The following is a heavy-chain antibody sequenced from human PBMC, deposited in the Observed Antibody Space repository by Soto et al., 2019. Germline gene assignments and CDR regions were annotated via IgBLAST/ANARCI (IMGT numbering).Heavy chain of an antibody. CDR1: GVTFSNYA. Sequence: GGSLRLSCAASGVTFSNYAMSWVRQAPGRGLEWVSAISGSGGSTYFADSVKGRFTISRDNSKNTLYLQMSSLRAEDTAVYYCAKGGGSYPFDYWGQGTLVTVSS. V-gene: IGHV3-23*01. CDR2: ISGSGGST. J-gene: IGHJ4*02. CDR3: AKGGGSYPFDY. D-gene: IGHD1-26*01.